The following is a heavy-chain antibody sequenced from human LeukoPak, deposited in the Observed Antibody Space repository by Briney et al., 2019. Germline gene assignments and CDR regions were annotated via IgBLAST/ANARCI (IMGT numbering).Heavy chain of an antibody. CDR2: IKQDGSEK. Sequence: GGSLRLSCAASRFTFSSHWMSWVRQAPGKGLEWVANIKQDGSEKYYVDSVKGRFTISRDNAKTSLYLQMNSLRAEDTAVYYCARGMGYDFWSGYYDYWGQGTLVTVSS. V-gene: IGHV3-7*01. CDR1: RFTFSSHW. J-gene: IGHJ4*02. D-gene: IGHD3-3*01. CDR3: ARGMGYDFWSGYYDY.